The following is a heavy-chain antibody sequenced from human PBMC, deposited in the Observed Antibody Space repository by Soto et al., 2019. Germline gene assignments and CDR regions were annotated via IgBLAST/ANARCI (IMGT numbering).Heavy chain of an antibody. J-gene: IGHJ6*02. Sequence: QVQLVQSGAEVKKPGASVKVSCKASGYTFTSHYFHWVRQAPGQGLEWMGLINPSGGGTSYAQKFPGRRTMNMDKSTSTADMELSSLRSEDTAVYYCARDREIVVVVAAYNEMDFWGQGTTVTVSS. V-gene: IGHV1-46*01. CDR3: ARDREIVVVVAAYNEMDF. CDR2: INPSGGGT. CDR1: GYTFTSHY. D-gene: IGHD2-15*01.